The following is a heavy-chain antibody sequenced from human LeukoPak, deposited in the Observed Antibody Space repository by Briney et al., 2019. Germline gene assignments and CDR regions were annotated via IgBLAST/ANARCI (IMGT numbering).Heavy chain of an antibody. CDR2: IYYSGST. Sequence: SETLSLTCTVSGGSISSGSYCWSWIRQPAGKGLEWIGHIYYSGSTNYNPSLKSRVTISVDTSKNQFSLKLSSVTAADTAVYYCARSLYYYGSDSFDIWGQGTMVTVSS. CDR1: GGSISSGSYC. V-gene: IGHV4-61*10. CDR3: ARSLYYYGSDSFDI. J-gene: IGHJ3*02. D-gene: IGHD3-10*01.